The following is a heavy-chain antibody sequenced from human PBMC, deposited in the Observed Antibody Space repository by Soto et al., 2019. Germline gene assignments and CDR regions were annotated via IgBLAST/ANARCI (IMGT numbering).Heavy chain of an antibody. CDR1: GFTFSDYA. J-gene: IGHJ4*02. D-gene: IGHD6-19*01. CDR2: VSHDGRNT. Sequence: VQLVESGGGVVQPGRSLRLSCAASGFTFSDYAMHWVRQAPGKGREWVAVVSHDGRNTHYSDSVKGRFTISRDSSKNTVSLEMTSLRAEDTAVYYCAKGGRQWLVTSDFNYWGQGALVTVSS. V-gene: IGHV3-30*18. CDR3: AKGGRQWLVTSDFNY.